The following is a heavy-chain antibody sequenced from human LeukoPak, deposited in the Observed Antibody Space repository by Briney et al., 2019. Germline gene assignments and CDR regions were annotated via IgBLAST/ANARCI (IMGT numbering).Heavy chain of an antibody. J-gene: IGHJ4*02. D-gene: IGHD3-10*01. Sequence: GGSLRLSCAASGFTFSSYAMHWVRQAPGKGLEWVAVISYDGSNKYYADSVKGRFTISRDNSKNTLYLQMNSLRAEDTAVYYCARDGSGSFDYWGQGTLVTVSS. CDR3: ARDGSGSFDY. CDR1: GFTFSSYA. V-gene: IGHV3-30*04. CDR2: ISYDGSNK.